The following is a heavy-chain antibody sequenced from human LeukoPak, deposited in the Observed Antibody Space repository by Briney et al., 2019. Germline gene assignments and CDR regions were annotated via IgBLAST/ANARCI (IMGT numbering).Heavy chain of an antibody. CDR2: TYYRSKWYN. D-gene: IGHD3-9*01. J-gene: IGHJ4*02. V-gene: IGHV6-1*01. CDR1: GDSVSSNSAA. Sequence: SQTLSLTCAISGDSVSSNSAAWNWIRQSPSRGLEWLGRTYYRSKWYNDYAVSVKSRITINPDTSKNQFSLKLSSVTAADTAVYYCARVDGILTGYYYYFDCWGQGTLVTVSS. CDR3: ARVDGILTGYYYYFDC.